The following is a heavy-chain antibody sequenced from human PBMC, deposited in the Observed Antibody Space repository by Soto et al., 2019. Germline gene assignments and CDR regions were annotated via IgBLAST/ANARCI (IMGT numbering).Heavy chain of an antibody. V-gene: IGHV1-18*01. CDR1: GYTFTSYG. D-gene: IGHD6-13*01. Sequence: GASVKVSCKASGYTFTSYGISWVRQAPGHGLEWMGWISAYNGNTNYAQKLQGRVTMTTDTSTSTAYMELRSLRSDDTAVYYCARDSGYSSSWSNFDYWGQGTLVTVSS. CDR3: ARDSGYSSSWSNFDY. J-gene: IGHJ4*02. CDR2: ISAYNGNT.